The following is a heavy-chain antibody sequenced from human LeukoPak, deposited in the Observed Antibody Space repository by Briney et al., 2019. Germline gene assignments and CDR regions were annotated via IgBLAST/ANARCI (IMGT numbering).Heavy chain of an antibody. CDR1: GFTFSHYE. J-gene: IGHJ3*02. Sequence: GGSLRLSCAASGFTFSHYEMNWVRQAPGKGLEWVAVIWNDGSNKYYADSVKGRFTISRDNSKNTLYLQMNSLRAEDTAVYYCARIHSLYYYDSSGYGAFDIWGQGTMVTVSS. V-gene: IGHV3-33*08. D-gene: IGHD3-22*01. CDR2: IWNDGSNK. CDR3: ARIHSLYYYDSSGYGAFDI.